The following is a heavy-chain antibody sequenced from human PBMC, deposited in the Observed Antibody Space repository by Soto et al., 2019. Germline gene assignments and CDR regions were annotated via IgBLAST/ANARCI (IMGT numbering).Heavy chain of an antibody. CDR3: GRGGGGSGGYGMDG. J-gene: IGHJ6*02. Sequence: QVQLVQSGAEVKKPGASVKVSCKASGYTFTGYYMHWVRQAPGQGLEWMGWINRISGGTKYAQKFEGRVTMTRDTSISTAYMGLSRLGSDGKAVYFCGRGGGGSGGYGMDGWGQGTTVTVSS. V-gene: IGHV1-2*02. D-gene: IGHD3-16*01. CDR2: INRISGGT. CDR1: GYTFTGYY.